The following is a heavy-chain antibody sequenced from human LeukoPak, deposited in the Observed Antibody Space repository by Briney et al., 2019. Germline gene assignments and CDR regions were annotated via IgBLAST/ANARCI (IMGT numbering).Heavy chain of an antibody. CDR2: IHYSGSS. CDR1: GDSTSNFY. J-gene: IGHJ5*01. Sequence: SETLSLTCTVSGDSTSNFYWNWIRQSPGKGLEWIGDIHYSGSSVYNPSLKSRGTISIDTSRRQFFLNLNSVTAADTAVYFCALAPNSNWFDFWGPGTLVTVSS. D-gene: IGHD2-8*01. CDR3: ALAPNSNWFDF. V-gene: IGHV4-59*03.